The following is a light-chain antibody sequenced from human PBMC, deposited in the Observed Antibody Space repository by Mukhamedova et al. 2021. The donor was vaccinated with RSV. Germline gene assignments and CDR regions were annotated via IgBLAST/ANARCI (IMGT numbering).Light chain of an antibody. J-gene: IGKJ5*01. V-gene: IGKV1-27*01. Sequence: GVPSRFSGSGSGTYFTLTISSLQPEDAATYYCQMFVGADAASITFGQGTRLDIK. CDR3: QMFVGADAASIT.